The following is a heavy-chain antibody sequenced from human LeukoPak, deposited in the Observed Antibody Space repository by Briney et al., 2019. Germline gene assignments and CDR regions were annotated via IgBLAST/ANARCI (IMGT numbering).Heavy chain of an antibody. CDR2: ISSSGSTI. J-gene: IGHJ4*02. CDR1: GFTFSDYY. V-gene: IGHV3-11*01. D-gene: IGHD3-22*01. Sequence: GGSLRLSCAASGFTFSDYYMSWIRQAPGKGLEWVSYISSSGSTIYYADSVKGRFTISRDNAKNSLYLQMNSLRVEDTAVYYCASTSTYYYDSSTFDYWGQGTLVTVSS. CDR3: ASTSTYYYDSSTFDY.